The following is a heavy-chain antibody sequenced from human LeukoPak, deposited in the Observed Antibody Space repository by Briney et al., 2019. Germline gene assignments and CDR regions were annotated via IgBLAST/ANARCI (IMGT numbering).Heavy chain of an antibody. D-gene: IGHD3-10*01. J-gene: IGHJ6*02. CDR3: ARDGGTMVRGITSCMDV. V-gene: IGHV1-2*04. CDR1: GYTFTGYY. Sequence: ASVKVSCKASGYTFTGYYMHWVRQAPGQGLEWMGWINPNSGGTNYAQKFQGWVTMTRDTSISTAYMELSRLRSDDTAVYYCARDGGTMVRGITSCMDVWGQGTTVTVSS. CDR2: INPNSGGT.